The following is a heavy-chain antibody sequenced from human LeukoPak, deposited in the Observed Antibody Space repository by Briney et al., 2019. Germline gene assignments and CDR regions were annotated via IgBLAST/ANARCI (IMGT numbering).Heavy chain of an antibody. D-gene: IGHD5-12*01. V-gene: IGHV3-21*01. CDR1: GFTFSSYS. CDR2: ISSSSSYI. CDR3: ARVFSRATGYYYYYGMDV. J-gene: IGHJ6*02. Sequence: GGSLRLSCAASGFTFSSYSMNWVRQAPGKGLEWVSSISSSSSYIYYADSVKGRFTISRDNAKNSLYLQMNSLRAEDTAVYYCARVFSRATGYYYYYGMDVWGQGTTVTASS.